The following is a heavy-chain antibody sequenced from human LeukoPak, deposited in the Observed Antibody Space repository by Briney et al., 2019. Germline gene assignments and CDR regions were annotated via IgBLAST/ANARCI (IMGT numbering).Heavy chain of an antibody. CDR2: ISGSGGST. Sequence: GGSLRLSCAASGFTFSSYAMSWVRQAPGKGLEWVSAISGSGGSTYYADSVKGRFTISRDNSKNTLYLQMNSLRAEDTAVYYCAKGGPSPSSYDSSGYYSTGGFDYWGQGTLVTVSS. V-gene: IGHV3-23*01. J-gene: IGHJ4*02. CDR3: AKGGPSPSSYDSSGYYSTGGFDY. D-gene: IGHD3-22*01. CDR1: GFTFSSYA.